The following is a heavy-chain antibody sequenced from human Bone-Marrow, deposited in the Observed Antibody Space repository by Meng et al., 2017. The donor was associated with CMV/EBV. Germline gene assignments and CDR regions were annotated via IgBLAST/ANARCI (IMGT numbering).Heavy chain of an antibody. J-gene: IGHJ6*02. CDR2: IRYDGSNK. CDR3: AKIYGVFFWYYYYGMDV. V-gene: IGHV3-30*02. CDR1: GFAFSSYG. Sequence: GESLKISCAASGFAFSSYGMHWVRQAPGKGLEWVAFIRYDGSNKYYADSVKGRFTISRDNSKNTLYLQMNSLKAEDTAVYYCAKIYGVFFWYYYYGMDVWGQGTTVTVSS. D-gene: IGHD4-17*01.